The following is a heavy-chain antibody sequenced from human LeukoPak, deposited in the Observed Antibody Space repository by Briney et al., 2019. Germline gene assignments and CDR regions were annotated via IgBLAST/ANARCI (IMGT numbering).Heavy chain of an antibody. CDR2: IYYSGST. D-gene: IGHD5-24*01. J-gene: IGHJ6*02. CDR1: GGSISSYY. CDR3: ARARDGYLYYYYYGMDV. Sequence: PSETLSLTCTVSGGSISSYYWCWIRQPPGKGLEWIGYIYYSGSTNYNPSLKSRVTISVDTSKNQFSLKLSSVTAADTAVYYCARARDGYLYYYYYGMDVWGQGTTVTVSS. V-gene: IGHV4-59*01.